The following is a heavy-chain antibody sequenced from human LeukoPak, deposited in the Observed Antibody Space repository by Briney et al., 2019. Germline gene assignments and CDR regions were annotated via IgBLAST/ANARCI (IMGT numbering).Heavy chain of an antibody. V-gene: IGHV4-59*01. J-gene: IGHJ4*02. CDR3: ARHYDILTGYLN. CDR2: IYYSGST. Sequence: PSETLSLTSTVSGGSISSYYWSWIRQPPGKGLEWIGYIYYSGSTNYNPSLKSRVTISVDTSKNQFSLKLSSVTAADTAVYYCARHYDILTGYLNWGQGTLVTVSS. CDR1: GGSISSYY. D-gene: IGHD3-9*01.